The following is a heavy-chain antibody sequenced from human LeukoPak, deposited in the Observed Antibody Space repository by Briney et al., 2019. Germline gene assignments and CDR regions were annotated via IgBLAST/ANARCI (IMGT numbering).Heavy chain of an antibody. Sequence: ASVKVSCKASGYSFTNSYMHWVRQAPGQGLEWMGMINPSGGSTTYAQKFQGRVTMTRDMSTSTVYMELSSLTSEDTAVYYCARTRGHYFDYWGQGTLVTVSS. CDR3: ARTRGHYFDY. CDR1: GYSFTNSY. J-gene: IGHJ4*02. CDR2: INPSGGST. V-gene: IGHV1-46*01.